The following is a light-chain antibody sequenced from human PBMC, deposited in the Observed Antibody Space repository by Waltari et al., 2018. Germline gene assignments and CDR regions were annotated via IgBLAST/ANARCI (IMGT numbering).Light chain of an antibody. J-gene: IGKJ2*01. CDR1: QSLLYSAGYSY. V-gene: IGKV2-28*01. CDR2: AGS. Sequence: DIVLTQSPLSLPVTPGEPASISCRSSQSLLYSAGYSYLERYLQRPGQSPQLLIYAGSSRASGVADRFSGSGSGTDVTLRISRVEADEVGVYYCMQSLRTPYTFGQGTKLEIK. CDR3: MQSLRTPYT.